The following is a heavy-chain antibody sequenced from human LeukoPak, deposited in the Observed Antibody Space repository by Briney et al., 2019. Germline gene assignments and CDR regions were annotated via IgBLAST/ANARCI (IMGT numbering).Heavy chain of an antibody. J-gene: IGHJ4*02. CDR3: ARDRVLLWFGELLEGFDY. Sequence: PGGSLRLSCAASGFTFSSYWMHWVRQAPGKGLVWVSRISTDGSSTTYADSVKGRFTISRDNAKNSLYLQMNSLRAEDTAVYYCARDRVLLWFGELLEGFDYWGQGTLVTVSS. CDR1: GFTFSSYW. V-gene: IGHV3-74*01. CDR2: ISTDGSST. D-gene: IGHD3-10*01.